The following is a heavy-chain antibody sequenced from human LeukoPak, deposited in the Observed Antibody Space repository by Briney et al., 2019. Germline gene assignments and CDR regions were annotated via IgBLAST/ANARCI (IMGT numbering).Heavy chain of an antibody. CDR2: ISYDGSNK. V-gene: IGHV3-30-3*02. CDR3: AKEHQVEKTTATGAWDY. CDR1: GFTFSSYA. Sequence: GGSLRLSCAASGFTFSSYAMHWVRQAPGKGLEWVAVISYDGSNKYYADSVKGRFTISRDNSKNTLSLQMNSLRAEDTAVYYCAKEHQVEKTTATGAWDYWGQGILVTVSS. D-gene: IGHD4-11*01. J-gene: IGHJ4*02.